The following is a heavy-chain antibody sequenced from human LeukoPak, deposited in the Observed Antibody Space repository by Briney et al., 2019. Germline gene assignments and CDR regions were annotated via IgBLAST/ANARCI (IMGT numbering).Heavy chain of an antibody. Sequence: PGRSLRLSCAAPGFTFSSYGMHWVRQAPGKGLEWVAVISYDGSNKYYADSVKGRFTISRDNSKNTLYLQMNSLRAEDTAVYYCAKAFNGPSIDYWGQGTLVTVSS. CDR2: ISYDGSNK. CDR1: GFTFSSYG. J-gene: IGHJ4*02. V-gene: IGHV3-30*18. D-gene: IGHD2-8*01. CDR3: AKAFNGPSIDY.